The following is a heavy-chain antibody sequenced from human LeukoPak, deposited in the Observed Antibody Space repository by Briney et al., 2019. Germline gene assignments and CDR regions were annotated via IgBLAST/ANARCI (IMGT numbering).Heavy chain of an antibody. CDR2: ISSSSSTI. CDR1: GFTFSSYS. V-gene: IGHV3-48*01. CDR3: ARDPRHHYYYYGMDV. Sequence: PGGSLRLSCAASGFTFSSYSMNWVRQAPGKGLEWVSYISSSSSTIYYADSVKGRFTISRDNAKNSLYLQMNSLRAEDTAVYYCARDPRHHYYYYGMDVWGQGTTVTVSS. J-gene: IGHJ6*02.